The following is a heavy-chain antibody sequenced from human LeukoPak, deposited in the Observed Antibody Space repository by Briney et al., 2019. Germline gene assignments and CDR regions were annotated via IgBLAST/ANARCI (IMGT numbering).Heavy chain of an antibody. V-gene: IGHV3-23*01. CDR2: ISGGGTT. CDR3: AQQVGYCSSGSCYFTY. J-gene: IGHJ1*01. D-gene: IGHD2-15*01. CDR1: GFSFRTYA. Sequence: PGGSLRLSCAASGFSFRTYAMSWVRQAPGKGLEWVSLISGGGTTSYADSVKGRFTISRDNSMNTLYLQMNSLRAEDTAVYYCAQQVGYCSSGSCYFTYWGQGTLVTVSS.